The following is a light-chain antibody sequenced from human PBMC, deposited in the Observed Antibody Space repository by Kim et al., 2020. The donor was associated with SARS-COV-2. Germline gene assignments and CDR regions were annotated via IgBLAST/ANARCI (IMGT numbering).Light chain of an antibody. CDR1: QDISNY. J-gene: IGKJ2*01. Sequence: SASIGDRVNITWRASQDISNYLAWFQQKPGKVSKSLIYAASTLHSGVPSKFSGSGSGTAFTLTISSLQPEDFATYYCQQYKNTPYTFGQGTKLEI. CDR3: QQYKNTPYT. V-gene: IGKV1-16*02. CDR2: AAS.